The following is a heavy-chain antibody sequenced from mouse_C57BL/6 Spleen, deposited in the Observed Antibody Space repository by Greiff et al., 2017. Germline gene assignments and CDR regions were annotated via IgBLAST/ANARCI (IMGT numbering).Heavy chain of an antibody. Sequence: EVKLQESGPGLVKPSQSLSLTCSVTGYSITSGYYWNWIRQFPGNKLEWMGYISYDGSNNYNPSLKNRISITRDTSKNQFFLKLNSVTTEDTATYYCARGYGLAYWGQGTLVTVSA. J-gene: IGHJ3*01. V-gene: IGHV3-6*01. D-gene: IGHD1-1*01. CDR1: GYSITSGYY. CDR3: ARGYGLAY. CDR2: ISYDGSN.